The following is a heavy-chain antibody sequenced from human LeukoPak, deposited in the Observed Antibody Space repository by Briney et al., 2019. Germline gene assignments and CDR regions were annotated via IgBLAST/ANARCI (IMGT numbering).Heavy chain of an antibody. CDR2: INPNSGDT. D-gene: IGHD3-16*01. Sequence: ASVKVSCKASGYIFTGYYMHWVRQAPGRGLEWMGWINPNSGDTNYAPKFQGRVTMTRDTSISTAYMELSRLRSDDTAVYYCARVRYRLAETYIDYWGQGTLVTVSS. J-gene: IGHJ4*02. V-gene: IGHV1-2*02. CDR1: GYIFTGYY. CDR3: ARVRYRLAETYIDY.